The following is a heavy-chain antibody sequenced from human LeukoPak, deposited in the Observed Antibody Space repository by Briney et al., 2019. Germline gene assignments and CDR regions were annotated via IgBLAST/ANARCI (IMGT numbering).Heavy chain of an antibody. Sequence: PSETLSLTCAVSGGSITFSNWWSWVRQPPGKGLEWIGEIYHSGSTNYNPSLKSRVTISVDTSKNQFSLKLSSVTAADTAVYYCARTDISGYEFDYWGQGTLVTVSS. D-gene: IGHD5-12*01. V-gene: IGHV4-4*02. CDR1: GGSITFSNW. CDR3: ARTDISGYEFDY. J-gene: IGHJ4*02. CDR2: IYHSGST.